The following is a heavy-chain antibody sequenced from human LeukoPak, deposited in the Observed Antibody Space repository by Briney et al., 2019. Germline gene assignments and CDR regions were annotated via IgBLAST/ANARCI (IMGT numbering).Heavy chain of an antibody. Sequence: GASVKVSCKASGYTFTGYYMHWVRQAPGQGLEWMGWISAYNGNTNYAQKLQGRVTMTTDTSTSTAYMELRSLRSDDTAVYYCARDVMRDSSGWYYYWGQGTLVTVSS. CDR1: GYTFTGYY. CDR3: ARDVMRDSSGWYYY. V-gene: IGHV1-18*04. J-gene: IGHJ4*02. D-gene: IGHD6-19*01. CDR2: ISAYNGNT.